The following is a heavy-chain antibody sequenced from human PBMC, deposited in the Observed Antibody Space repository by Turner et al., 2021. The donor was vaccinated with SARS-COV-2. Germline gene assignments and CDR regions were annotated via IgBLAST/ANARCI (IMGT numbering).Heavy chain of an antibody. CDR1: GCSISSGGYY. CDR2: IHYSGST. Sequence: QVQLQESGPGLVKPSQTLSLTCTVSGCSISSGGYYWSWIRQHPGKGLEWIGYIHYSGSTYYNPSLKSRVTISVDTSKNQFSLKLSSVTAADTAVYYCARTTLVPAALEYWFDPWGQGTLVTVSS. D-gene: IGHD2-2*01. CDR3: ARTTLVPAALEYWFDP. J-gene: IGHJ5*02. V-gene: IGHV4-31*03.